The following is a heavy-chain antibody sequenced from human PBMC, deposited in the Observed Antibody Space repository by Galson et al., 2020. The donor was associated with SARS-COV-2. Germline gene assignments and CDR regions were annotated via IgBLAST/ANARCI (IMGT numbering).Heavy chain of an antibody. CDR1: GYTFTSYS. CDR2: INAGKGNT. J-gene: IGHJ4*02. D-gene: IGHD1-26*01. CDR3: AGDLVGATFRVDY. V-gene: IGHV1-3*01. Sequence: ASVKVPCKASGYTFTSYSMHWLHPAPAQRLAWMGWINAGKGNTKYSQKSQGRVTITSDTSASTAYTELSSLRSEDTAVYYCAGDLVGATFRVDYWGQGTLVTVSS.